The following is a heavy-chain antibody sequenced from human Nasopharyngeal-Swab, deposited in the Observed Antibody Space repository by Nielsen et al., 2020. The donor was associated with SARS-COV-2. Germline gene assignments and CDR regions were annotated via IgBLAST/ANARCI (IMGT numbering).Heavy chain of an antibody. CDR3: ARNADSGSYYD. CDR2: ISTYNGKT. V-gene: IGHV1-18*01. D-gene: IGHD1-26*01. CDR1: GYSFINYG. J-gene: IGHJ4*02. Sequence: ASVKVSCKASGYSFINYGITWVRQAPGHGLEWVGWISTYNGKTKYAESVQGRLTMTTDTSPSTAYMQLTSLRSDDTAVYYCARNADSGSYYDWSQGTLVTVSS.